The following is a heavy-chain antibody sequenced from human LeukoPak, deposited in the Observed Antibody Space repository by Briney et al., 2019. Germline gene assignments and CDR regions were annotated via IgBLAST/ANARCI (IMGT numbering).Heavy chain of an antibody. CDR3: ARAYYYDSSGYYSKYWYFDL. D-gene: IGHD3-22*01. J-gene: IGHJ2*01. CDR1: GGSISSYY. V-gene: IGHV4-59*01. Sequence: PSETLSLICSVSGGSISSYYWSWIRQPPGKGLEWIGYIYYSGSTNYNPSLKSRVTISGDTSKNQFSLKLSSVTAADTAVYYCARAYYYDSSGYYSKYWYFDLWGRGTLVTVSS. CDR2: IYYSGST.